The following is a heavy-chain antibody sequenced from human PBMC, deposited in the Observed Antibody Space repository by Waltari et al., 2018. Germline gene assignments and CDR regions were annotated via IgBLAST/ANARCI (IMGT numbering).Heavy chain of an antibody. CDR1: GYTFTSYD. V-gene: IGHV1-8*03. Sequence: QVQLVQSGAEVKKPGASVKVSCKASGYTFTSYDINWVRQATGQGLEWMGWMNPTSGNQGYAQQFQGSLTITRNTSISTAYMELPSLRSAATAVHCCARFGSAAAGDNWGQGTLVTVSS. D-gene: IGHD6-13*01. J-gene: IGHJ4*02. CDR2: MNPTSGNQ. CDR3: ARFGSAAAGDN.